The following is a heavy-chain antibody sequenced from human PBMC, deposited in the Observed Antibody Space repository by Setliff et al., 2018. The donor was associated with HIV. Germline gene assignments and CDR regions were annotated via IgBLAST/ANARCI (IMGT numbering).Heavy chain of an antibody. D-gene: IGHD4-17*01. Sequence: ASVKVSRKASGYTFSNYGMNWVRQAPGQGLEWMGWINTNTGNPTYAQDFTGRFVFSLDTSVSTAYLQISSLKAEDTAVYYCARDHDYGDLSRNWFYMDVWGKGTTVTVSS. V-gene: IGHV7-4-1*02. CDR1: GYTFSNYG. CDR2: INTNTGNP. J-gene: IGHJ6*03. CDR3: ARDHDYGDLSRNWFYMDV.